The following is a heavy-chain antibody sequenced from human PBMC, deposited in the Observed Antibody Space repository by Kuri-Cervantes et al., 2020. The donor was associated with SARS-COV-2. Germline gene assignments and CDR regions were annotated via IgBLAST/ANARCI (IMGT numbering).Heavy chain of an antibody. CDR2: IKQDGSEK. CDR3: VRDGDHWNFDY. V-gene: IGHV3-7*01. Sequence: GESLKISCAASAFTFSSYWMSWVRQAPGKGLEWVAKIKQDGSEKYYVDSVKGRFTISRDNAKNSLYMQMNSLRAEDTAVYYCVRDGDHWNFDYWGQGTLVTVSS. J-gene: IGHJ4*02. CDR1: AFTFSSYW. D-gene: IGHD1-1*01.